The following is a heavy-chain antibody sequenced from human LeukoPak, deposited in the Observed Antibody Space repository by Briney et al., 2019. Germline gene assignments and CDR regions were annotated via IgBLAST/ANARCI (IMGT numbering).Heavy chain of an antibody. Sequence: KPSETLSLTCAVYGGSFSGYYWSWIRQPPGKGLEWIGESTHSGSASSNPSLKSRVTISLDTSKNQFSLKLSSVTAADTAVYYCARGGRRTWYFDLWGRGTLATVSS. V-gene: IGHV4-34*01. CDR2: STHSGSA. CDR3: ARGGRRTWYFDL. J-gene: IGHJ2*01. CDR1: GGSFSGYY.